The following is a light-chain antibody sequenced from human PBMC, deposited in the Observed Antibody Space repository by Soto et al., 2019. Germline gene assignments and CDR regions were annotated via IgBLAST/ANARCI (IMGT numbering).Light chain of an antibody. V-gene: IGLV1-44*01. CDR2: SNN. J-gene: IGLJ1*01. CDR1: SSNIGSNT. Sequence: QSVLTQPPSASGTPGQRVTISCSGSSSNIGSNTVNWYQQLPGTAPKLLIYSNNQRPSGVPDRFSGSKSGTSASLAISGLQSEDVADYYCQSFDISLNGYVFATGTKVTVL. CDR3: QSFDISLNGYV.